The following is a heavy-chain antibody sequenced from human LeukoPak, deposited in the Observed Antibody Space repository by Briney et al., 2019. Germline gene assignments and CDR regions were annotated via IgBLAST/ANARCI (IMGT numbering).Heavy chain of an antibody. CDR2: IYSSGST. D-gene: IGHD1-26*01. J-gene: IGHJ4*02. Sequence: SETLSLTCTVSGDSISNYYWSWIRQPAGKGLEWIGRIYSSGSTNYNPSLESRVSMSVDTSNNQFSLKLSSVTAADTAVYYCARDRHGTRVSDYFDFWGQGTLVTVSS. CDR1: GDSISNYY. V-gene: IGHV4-4*07. CDR3: ARDRHGTRVSDYFDF.